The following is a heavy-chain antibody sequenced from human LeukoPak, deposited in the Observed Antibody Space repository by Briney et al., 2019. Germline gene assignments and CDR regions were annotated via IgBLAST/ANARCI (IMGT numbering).Heavy chain of an antibody. V-gene: IGHV3-15*01. J-gene: IGHJ4*02. D-gene: IGHD1-14*01. CDR1: GFTFSSAW. Sequence: GGSLRLSCAASGFTFSSAWMTWVRQAPGKGLEWVGHIKNKTNGGTTDYAAPVKGRFTISRDNSKNTLYLQMNSLRAEDTAVYYCARGIYYFDYWGQGTLVTVSS. CDR3: ARGIYYFDY. CDR2: IKNKTNGGTT.